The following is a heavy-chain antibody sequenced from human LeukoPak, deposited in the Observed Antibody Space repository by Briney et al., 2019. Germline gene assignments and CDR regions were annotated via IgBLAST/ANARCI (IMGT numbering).Heavy chain of an antibody. CDR2: IRYDGSNK. Sequence: GGSLRLSCAASGFTFSSYGMHWVRQAPGKGLEWVAFIRYDGSNKYYADSVKGRFTISRDNSKNTLYLQMNSLRAEDTAVYYCAKEGCSSTSCYTDDYWRQGTLVTVSS. CDR1: GFTFSSYG. CDR3: AKEGCSSTSCYTDDY. J-gene: IGHJ4*02. V-gene: IGHV3-30*02. D-gene: IGHD2-2*01.